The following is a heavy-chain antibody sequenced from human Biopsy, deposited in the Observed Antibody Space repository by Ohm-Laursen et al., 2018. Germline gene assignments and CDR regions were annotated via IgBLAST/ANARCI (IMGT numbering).Heavy chain of an antibody. D-gene: IGHD3-9*01. CDR3: ARVPAYPSIDGYYGLDL. CDR2: INPNSGNA. CDR1: GYTFAGYY. J-gene: IGHJ6*02. Sequence: GSSVKVSCNASGYTFAGYYLHWVRQAPGHGLEWMGWINPNSGNANYAQSFQGRLTVPRDTSISTAYMELTSLTFDDTAIYYCARVPAYPSIDGYYGLDLWGQGTTVIVSS. V-gene: IGHV1-2*02.